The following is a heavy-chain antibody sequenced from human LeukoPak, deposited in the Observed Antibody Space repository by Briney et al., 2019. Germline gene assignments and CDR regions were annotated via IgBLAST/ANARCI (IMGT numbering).Heavy chain of an antibody. CDR2: INHSGTT. CDR1: GGSFSGYY. Sequence: PSETLSLTCAVYGGSFSGYYWSWIRQPPGKGLEWIGEINHSGTTNYHPSLKSTVTISVHTSKNQFSLKLSSVPAAETAVYYCVRGTSSGSQQFDYWGQGTLVTVSS. CDR3: VRGTSSGSQQFDY. D-gene: IGHD3-10*01. V-gene: IGHV4-34*01. J-gene: IGHJ4*02.